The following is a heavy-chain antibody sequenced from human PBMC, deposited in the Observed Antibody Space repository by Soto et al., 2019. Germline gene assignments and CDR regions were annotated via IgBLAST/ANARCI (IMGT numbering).Heavy chain of an antibody. CDR3: ARERGYSYGLAYYYYGMDV. V-gene: IGHV5-10-1*01. J-gene: IGHJ6*02. D-gene: IGHD5-18*01. Sequence: GASLKISRKGSGYSFTSYWISWVRQMPGKGLGWMGRIDPSDSYTNYSPSFQGHVTISADKSISTAYLQWSSLKASDTAMYYCARERGYSYGLAYYYYGMDVWGQGTTVTVSS. CDR1: GYSFTSYW. CDR2: IDPSDSYT.